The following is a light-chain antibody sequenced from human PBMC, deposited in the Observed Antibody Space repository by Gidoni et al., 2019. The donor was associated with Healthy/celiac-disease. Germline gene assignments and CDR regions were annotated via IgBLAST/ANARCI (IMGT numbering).Light chain of an antibody. CDR1: QGISSY. V-gene: IGKV1-9*01. Sequence: DIQLTQSPSFLSASVGDRVTITCWASQGISSYLAWYQQKPGKAPKLLIYAASTLQSGVPSRFSGSGSGTEFTLTISSLQPEDFATYYCQQLNSYPSTFGPXTKVDIK. J-gene: IGKJ3*01. CDR3: QQLNSYPST. CDR2: AAS.